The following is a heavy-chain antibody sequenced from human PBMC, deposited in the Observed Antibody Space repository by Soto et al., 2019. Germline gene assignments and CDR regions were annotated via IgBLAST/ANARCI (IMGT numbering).Heavy chain of an antibody. D-gene: IGHD5-12*01. CDR3: AREYSGRGLHAFYG. CDR1: GFSFSAYG. CDR2: IQNDGSAK. Sequence: PGGSLRLSCAASGFSFSAYGIHWVRQAPGKGLEWVAFIQNDGSAKHYADPVKGRFTITRDNFKNTASVQRKSLRAEDTAVYYCAREYSGRGLHAFYGWGQGTMVTVSS. J-gene: IGHJ3*01. V-gene: IGHV3-30*02.